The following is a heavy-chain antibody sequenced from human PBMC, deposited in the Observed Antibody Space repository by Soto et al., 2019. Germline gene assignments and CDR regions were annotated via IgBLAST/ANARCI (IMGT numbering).Heavy chain of an antibody. V-gene: IGHV1-18*01. CDR2: ISTYSGDT. CDR3: ARGIPGYCTNTRCSAPHDNWFDP. CDR1: GFRFSSFG. J-gene: IGHJ5*02. Sequence: QVQLVQSGAEVKKPGASVKVSCKASGFRFSSFGITWVRQAPGQGLEWMGWISTYSGDTNYAQKLQGRVTMTTDTSTSTAYMELRSLRSDDTAIYYCARGIPGYCTNTRCSAPHDNWFDPWGQGTLVTVSS. D-gene: IGHD2-2*01.